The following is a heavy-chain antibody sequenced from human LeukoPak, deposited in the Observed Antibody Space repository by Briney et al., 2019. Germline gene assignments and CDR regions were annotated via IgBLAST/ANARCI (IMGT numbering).Heavy chain of an antibody. Sequence: TSETLSLTCAVYGGSFSDYYWSWIRQPPGKGLEWIGEINHSGSNNYNPSLKSRFTISVDTSKNQFSLKLSSVTAADTATYYCAGCRGTRVQSWGQGTLVSVSS. V-gene: IGHV4-34*01. J-gene: IGHJ5*02. CDR3: AGCRGTRVQS. CDR1: GGSFSDYY. D-gene: IGHD2-2*01. CDR2: INHSGSN.